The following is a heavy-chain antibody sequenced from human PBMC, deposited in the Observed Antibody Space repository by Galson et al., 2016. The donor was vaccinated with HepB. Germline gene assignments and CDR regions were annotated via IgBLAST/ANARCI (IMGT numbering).Heavy chain of an antibody. CDR3: ARTPRGVPSTDY. J-gene: IGHJ4*02. V-gene: IGHV1-8*01. CDR2: MNPNSGNT. D-gene: IGHD1-26*01. Sequence: SCKASGYTFTSYDVNWVRQATGQGLEWMGWMNPNSGNTGNAQKFQGRLTMTRDTSISTAYMELSSLTSEDTAIYFCARTPRGVPSTDYWGQGTLVTVSS. CDR1: GYTFTSYD.